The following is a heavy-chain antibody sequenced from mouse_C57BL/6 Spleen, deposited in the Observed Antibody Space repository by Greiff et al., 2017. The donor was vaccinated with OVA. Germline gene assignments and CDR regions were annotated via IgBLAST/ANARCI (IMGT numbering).Heavy chain of an antibody. V-gene: IGHV2-9-1*01. Sequence: VKLVESGPGLVAPSQSLSITCTVSGFSLTSYAISWVRQPPGKGLEWLGVIWTGGGTNYNSALKSRLSISKDNSKSQVFLKMNSLQTDDTARYYCARIGLITRGLYFGVWGTGTTVTVSS. CDR3: ARIGLITRGLYFGV. CDR1: GFSLTSYA. CDR2: IWTGGGT. J-gene: IGHJ1*03. D-gene: IGHD1-1*01.